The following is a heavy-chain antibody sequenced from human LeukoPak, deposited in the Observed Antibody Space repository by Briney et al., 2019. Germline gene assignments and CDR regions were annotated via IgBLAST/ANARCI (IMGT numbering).Heavy chain of an antibody. D-gene: IGHD3-22*01. CDR2: MDYSGSP. J-gene: IGHJ4*02. Sequence: SETLSLTCAVYGGSFSGYYWSWIRQTPGKGLEWIGSMDYSGSPYYNPSLKSRIAISVDTSKNQFSLNLSSVTAADTAVYYCARHSTYSSGFFDYWGQGTLVTVSS. CDR3: ARHSTYSSGFFDY. CDR1: GGSFSGYY. V-gene: IGHV4-34*01.